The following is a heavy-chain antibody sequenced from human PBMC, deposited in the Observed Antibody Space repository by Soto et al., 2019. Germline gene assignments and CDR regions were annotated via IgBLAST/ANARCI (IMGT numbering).Heavy chain of an antibody. J-gene: IGHJ4*02. Sequence: SETLSLTYTVSGGSISSGGYYWSWIRQHPGKGLEWIGYIYYSGSTYYNPSLKSRVTISVDTSKNQFSLKLSSVTAADTAVYYCAREDCSGGSCLGRFDYWGQGTLVTVSS. V-gene: IGHV4-31*03. CDR2: IYYSGST. CDR1: GGSISSGGYY. D-gene: IGHD2-15*01. CDR3: AREDCSGGSCLGRFDY.